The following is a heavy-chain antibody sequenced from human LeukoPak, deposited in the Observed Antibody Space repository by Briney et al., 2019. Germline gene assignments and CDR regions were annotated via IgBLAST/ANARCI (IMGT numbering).Heavy chain of an antibody. CDR2: IYYSGST. CDR1: GDSISSSSYY. V-gene: IGHV4-39*01. D-gene: IGHD3-9*01. CDR3: ASPGSLRDFDWLSPWTYYYGMDV. Sequence: SETLSLTCTVSGDSISSSSYYWGWMRQPPGKGLEWIGSIYYSGSTYYNPSLKSRVTISVDTSKNQFSLKLSSVTAADTAVYYCASPGSLRDFDWLSPWTYYYGMDVWGQGTTVTVSS. J-gene: IGHJ6*02.